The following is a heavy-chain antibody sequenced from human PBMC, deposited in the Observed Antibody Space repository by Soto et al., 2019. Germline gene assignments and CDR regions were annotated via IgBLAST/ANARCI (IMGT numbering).Heavy chain of an antibody. V-gene: IGHV3-7*01. Sequence: GGSLRLSCAASGFTFSSYWMSWVRQAPGKGLEWVATIKKDGSEKYYVDSVKGRFTISRDNAKNSMYLQMNSLRAEDTAVDYWARDAWEWLRLKSDYFDYWGQGTLVTVSS. CDR2: IKKDGSEK. CDR1: GFTFSSYW. D-gene: IGHD5-12*01. J-gene: IGHJ4*02. CDR3: ARDAWEWLRLKSDYFDY.